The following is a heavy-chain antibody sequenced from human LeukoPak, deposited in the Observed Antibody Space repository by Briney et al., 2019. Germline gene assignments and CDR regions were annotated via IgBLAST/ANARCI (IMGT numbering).Heavy chain of an antibody. Sequence: SETLSLTCSISGGSMSNYYWSWIRQPPGKALEWIGYIYDTGSTNYNPSLKSRVTISVDTSKNQFSLKLSSVTAADTAVYYCARDKYGYFQHWGQGTLVTVSS. CDR2: IYDTGST. D-gene: IGHD2-8*01. CDR3: ARDKYGYFQH. V-gene: IGHV4-59*01. J-gene: IGHJ1*01. CDR1: GGSMSNYY.